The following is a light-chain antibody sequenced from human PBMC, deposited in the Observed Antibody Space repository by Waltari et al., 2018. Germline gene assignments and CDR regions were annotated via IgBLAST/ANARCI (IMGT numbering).Light chain of an antibody. CDR2: GKH. CDR3: QSYDISLSAWV. Sequence: QSVLTQPPSVSGAPGQRVPISCTGSNSNIGAGYDGHWYQQFPGTAPKLLIFGKHNRPSGVSDRFSVYKSGTSASLAITGLQAEDEADYYCQSYDISLSAWVFGGGTKLAVL. J-gene: IGLJ3*02. V-gene: IGLV1-40*01. CDR1: NSNIGAGYD.